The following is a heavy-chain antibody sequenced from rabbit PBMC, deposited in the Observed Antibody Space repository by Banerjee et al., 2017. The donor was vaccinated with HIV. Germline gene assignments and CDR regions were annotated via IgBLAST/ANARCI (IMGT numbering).Heavy chain of an antibody. Sequence: EESGGDLVKPGASLTLSCKASGFDFSRYFLSWVRQAPGKGLEWIGIIYVAKGSTDYASWVNGRFTISSDNAQNTVDLQMNSLTAADTATYFCARGATMTMVIRLWGQGTLVTVS. CDR1: GFDFSRYF. D-gene: IGHD2-1*01. CDR3: ARGATMTMVIRL. J-gene: IGHJ4*01. V-gene: IGHV1S7*01. CDR2: IYVAKGST.